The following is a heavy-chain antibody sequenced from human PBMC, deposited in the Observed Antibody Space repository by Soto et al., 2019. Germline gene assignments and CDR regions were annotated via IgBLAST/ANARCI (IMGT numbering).Heavy chain of an antibody. CDR3: ARGPDNDTDDAFDI. Sequence: QVQLQESGPGLVKPSQTLSLSCTVSGGSISSGAYYWSWIRQHPGKGLEWIGYIYYSGTTYYNPSLQXXVXLSVDTSKNQFSLKLSSVTAADTAVYYCARGPDNDTDDAFDIWGQGTMVTVSS. CDR2: IYYSGTT. D-gene: IGHD3-22*01. CDR1: GGSISSGAYY. J-gene: IGHJ3*02. V-gene: IGHV4-31*03.